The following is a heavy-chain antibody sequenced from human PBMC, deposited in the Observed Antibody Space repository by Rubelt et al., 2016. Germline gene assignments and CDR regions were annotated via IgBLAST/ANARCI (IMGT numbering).Heavy chain of an antibody. J-gene: IGHJ4*02. CDR3: ARAASTVTTLLDLGY. Sequence: QVQLVQSGAEVKKPGASVKVSCKASGYTFTSYAMHWVRQAPGQRLEWMGWINAGNGNTKYSQKFQGMVTITRDTSASTAYMGLSSLRSEDTAVYYCARAASTVTTLLDLGYWGQGTLVTVSS. CDR1: GYTFTSYA. V-gene: IGHV1-3*01. D-gene: IGHD4-17*01. CDR2: INAGNGNT.